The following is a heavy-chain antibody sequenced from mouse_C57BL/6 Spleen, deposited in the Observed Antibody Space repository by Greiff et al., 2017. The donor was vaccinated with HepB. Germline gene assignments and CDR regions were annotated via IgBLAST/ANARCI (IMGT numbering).Heavy chain of an antibody. CDR1: GYTFTSYW. CDR3: ARVGGYYPYAMDY. CDR2: INPSNGGT. J-gene: IGHJ4*01. D-gene: IGHD2-3*01. V-gene: IGHV1-53*01. Sequence: VQLQQPGTELVKPGASVKLSCKASGYTFTSYWMHWVKQRPGQGLEWIGNINPSNGGTNYNEKFKSKATLTVDKSSSTAYMQLSSLTSEDSAVYYCARVGGYYPYAMDYWGQGTSVTVSS.